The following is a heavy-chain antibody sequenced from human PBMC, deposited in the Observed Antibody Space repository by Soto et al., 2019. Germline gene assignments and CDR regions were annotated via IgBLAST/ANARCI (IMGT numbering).Heavy chain of an antibody. CDR3: AKDFWSGYFSADY. Sequence: GGSLRLSCAASGFTFSSYAMSWVRQAPGKGLEWVSAISGSGGSTYYADSVKGRFTISRDNSKNTLYLQMNSLGAEDTAVYYCAKDFWSGYFSADYWGQGTLVTVSS. CDR2: ISGSGGST. V-gene: IGHV3-23*01. D-gene: IGHD3-3*01. CDR1: GFTFSSYA. J-gene: IGHJ4*02.